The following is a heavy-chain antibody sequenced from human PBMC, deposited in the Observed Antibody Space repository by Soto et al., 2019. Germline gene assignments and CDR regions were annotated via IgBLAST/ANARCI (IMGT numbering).Heavy chain of an antibody. CDR1: GFTFSSYA. D-gene: IGHD6-13*01. Sequence: PGGSLRLSCAASGFTFSSYAMHWVRQAPGKGLEWVAVISYDGINKYYADSVKGRFTISRDNSKNTLYLQMNSLRAEDTAVYYCARGPNYSSSWYGQNLNWFDPWGQGTLVTVSS. CDR3: ARGPNYSSSWYGQNLNWFDP. J-gene: IGHJ5*02. V-gene: IGHV3-30*14. CDR2: ISYDGINK.